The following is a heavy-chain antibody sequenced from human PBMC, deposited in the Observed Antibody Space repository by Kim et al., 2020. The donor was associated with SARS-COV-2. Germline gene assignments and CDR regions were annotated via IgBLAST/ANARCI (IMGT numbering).Heavy chain of an antibody. V-gene: IGHV1-24*01. Sequence: KFQGRVTMTEDTSTDTAYMELSSLRSEDTAVYYCATGGVAVAGSPYGMDVWGQGTTVTVSS. D-gene: IGHD6-19*01. J-gene: IGHJ6*02. CDR3: ATGGVAVAGSPYGMDV.